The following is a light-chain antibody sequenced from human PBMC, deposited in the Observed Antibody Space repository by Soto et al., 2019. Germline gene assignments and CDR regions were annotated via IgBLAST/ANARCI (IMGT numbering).Light chain of an antibody. V-gene: IGKV3-11*01. J-gene: IGKJ1*01. Sequence: IVMTQSPATLSVSPGERATLSFRASQSVSSNLAWYQQKPGQAPRLLIYGASNRATGIPARFSGSGSGTDFTLTISSLEPEDSAVYYCQQRSNSPPWTFGQGTKVDIK. CDR1: QSVSSN. CDR2: GAS. CDR3: QQRSNSPPWT.